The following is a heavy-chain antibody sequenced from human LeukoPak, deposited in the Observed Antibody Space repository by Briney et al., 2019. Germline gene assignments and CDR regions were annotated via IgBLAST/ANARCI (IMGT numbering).Heavy chain of an antibody. V-gene: IGHV4-59*01. D-gene: IGHD5-24*01. Sequence: SETLSLTCTVSGGSLSSYYWSWLPQPPGKGLEWIGCIYYSGSTNYNPSLTSRVTISVDTSKNQFSLKLSSVPAADTAVYYCAREVHGCCDLWGEGTLVSV. CDR2: IYYSGST. CDR3: AREVHGCCDL. J-gene: IGHJ4*02. CDR1: GGSLSSYY.